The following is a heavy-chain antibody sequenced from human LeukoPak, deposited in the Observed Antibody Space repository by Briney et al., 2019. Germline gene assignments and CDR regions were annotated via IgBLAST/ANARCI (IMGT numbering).Heavy chain of an antibody. V-gene: IGHV3-33*01. Sequence: GGSLRLSCAASGFTFSSYGMHWVRQAPGKGLEWVAVIWYDGSNKYYADSVKGRFTISRDNSKNTLYLQMNSLRAEDTAVYYCASGELLYVALDYWGQGTLVTVSS. CDR2: IWYDGSNK. CDR3: ASGELLYVALDY. CDR1: GFTFSSYG. J-gene: IGHJ4*02. D-gene: IGHD1-26*01.